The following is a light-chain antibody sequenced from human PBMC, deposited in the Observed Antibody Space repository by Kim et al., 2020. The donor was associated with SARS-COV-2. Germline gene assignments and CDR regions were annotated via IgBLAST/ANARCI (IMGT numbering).Light chain of an antibody. CDR3: AAWDVSLNGRV. V-gene: IGLV1-47*01. CDR1: SSNVGRKF. CDR2: RND. J-gene: IGLJ3*02. Sequence: QRFTISCSGGSSNVGRKFVFWYQRLPGTAPKLLIYRNDQRPSGVPDRFAGSKSGTSASLAISGLRSEDEAHYYCAAWDVSLNGRVFGGGTQLTVL.